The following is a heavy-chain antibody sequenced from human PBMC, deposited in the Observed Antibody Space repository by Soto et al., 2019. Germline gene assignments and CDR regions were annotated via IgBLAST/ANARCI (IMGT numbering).Heavy chain of an antibody. Sequence: PWESLKISCKGSGYTFTTYWIGWVLQMPGKGLEWMGVIYPGDSDTIYSPSFQGQVTLSADKSISTAYLQWRSLQASDTAMYYCVRRPGCSTTTCYRELDYWGQGTLVTVSS. CDR3: VRRPGCSTTTCYRELDY. V-gene: IGHV5-51*01. CDR2: IYPGDSDT. D-gene: IGHD2-2*01. CDR1: GYTFTTYW. J-gene: IGHJ4*02.